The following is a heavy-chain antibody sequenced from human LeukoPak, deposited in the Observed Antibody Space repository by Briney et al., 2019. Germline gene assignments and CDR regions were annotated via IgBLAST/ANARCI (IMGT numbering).Heavy chain of an antibody. D-gene: IGHD3-22*01. Sequence: GGSLRLSCAASGFTFSSYSMNWVRQAPGKGLEWVSSISNSSSYIYYADSVKGRFTISRDNAKNSLYLQMNSLRAEDTAVYYCARASEDYYDSSGYGNFDYWGQGTLVTVSS. CDR1: GFTFSSYS. V-gene: IGHV3-21*01. CDR2: ISNSSSYI. CDR3: ARASEDYYDSSGYGNFDY. J-gene: IGHJ4*02.